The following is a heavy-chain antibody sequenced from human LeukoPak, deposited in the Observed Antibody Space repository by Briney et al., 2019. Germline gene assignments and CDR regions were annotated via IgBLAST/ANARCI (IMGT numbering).Heavy chain of an antibody. Sequence: GGSLRLSCAASGFTFSSYAMSWVRQAPGKGLEWVSAISGSGGSTYYADSVKGRFTISRDNSKNTLYLQMNSLRAEDTAVYYCAKHGSGSYYRLSDYWGQGTLVNVSS. CDR2: ISGSGGST. CDR3: AKHGSGSYYRLSDY. CDR1: GFTFSSYA. V-gene: IGHV3-23*01. J-gene: IGHJ4*02. D-gene: IGHD3-10*01.